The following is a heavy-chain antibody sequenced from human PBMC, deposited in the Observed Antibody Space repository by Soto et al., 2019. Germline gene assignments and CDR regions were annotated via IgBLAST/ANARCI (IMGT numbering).Heavy chain of an antibody. CDR3: ARDGYYYAMDV. CDR2: IKADGSEK. CDR1: GCTFNNYW. Sequence: GSLPLSCAGSGCTFNNYWMRWVRQAKGKGPEWVANIKADGSEKYHVDSVKGRFTISRDNAKNSLYLQMNGLRAEDTAMYYCARDGYYYAMDVWGQGTTVTVSS. V-gene: IGHV3-7*04. J-gene: IGHJ6*02. D-gene: IGHD6-13*01.